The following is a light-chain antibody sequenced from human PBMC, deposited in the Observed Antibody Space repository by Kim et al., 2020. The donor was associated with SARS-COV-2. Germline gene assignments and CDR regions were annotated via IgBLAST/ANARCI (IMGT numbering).Light chain of an antibody. CDR2: DAS. CDR1: QSISTY. CDR3: QQRSKWPLT. V-gene: IGKV3-11*01. Sequence: LSPGERVTLPCRASQSISTYLGWYQQKPGQAPRLLISDASNRATGIPARFSGSGSGTDFTLTISSLEPEDFAIYYCQQRSKWPLTFGGGTKVDIK. J-gene: IGKJ4*01.